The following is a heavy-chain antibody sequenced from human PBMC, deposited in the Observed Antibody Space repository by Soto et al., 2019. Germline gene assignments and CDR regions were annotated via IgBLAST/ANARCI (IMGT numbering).Heavy chain of an antibody. CDR3: AREGGSGSPDWYFNV. V-gene: IGHV4-4*02. CDR1: SGFISSSRW. J-gene: IGHJ2*01. Sequence: SETLSLTFAYCSGFISSSRWSSWDRQPPGKRLEGVGEIYHSGSTNYNPALKSRVTISVDGSKNHFSLELSSVPAGDTAVYYCAREGGSGSPDWYFNVWGRGTLVTVSS. CDR2: IYHSGST. D-gene: IGHD1-26*01.